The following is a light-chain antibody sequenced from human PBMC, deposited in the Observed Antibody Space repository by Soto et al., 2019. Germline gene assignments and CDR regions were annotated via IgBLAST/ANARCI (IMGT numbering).Light chain of an antibody. J-gene: IGKJ2*01. V-gene: IGKV1-5*03. CDR2: KAS. CDR3: QQYDSYLYT. CDR1: QSISDW. Sequence: DIQMTQSPSTLSASVGDRVTITCRASQSISDWLAWYQQKPGKAPKVLIYKASFLKSGVPSRFSGSGSGTEFTLTISSLQPDDFATYYCQQYDSYLYTFGQGPKLEIK.